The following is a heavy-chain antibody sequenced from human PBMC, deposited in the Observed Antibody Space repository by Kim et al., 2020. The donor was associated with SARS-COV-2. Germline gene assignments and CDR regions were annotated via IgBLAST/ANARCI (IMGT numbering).Heavy chain of an antibody. Sequence: GGSLRLSCAASGFTFSSYAMHWVRQAPGKGLEWVAVISYDGSNKYYADSVKGRFTISRDNSKNTLYLQMNSLRAEDTAVYYCARTLLHGEYYFDYWGQGTLVTVSS. CDR2: ISYDGSNK. CDR1: GFTFSSYA. V-gene: IGHV3-30*04. J-gene: IGHJ4*02. CDR3: ARTLLHGEYYFDY. D-gene: IGHD3-10*01.